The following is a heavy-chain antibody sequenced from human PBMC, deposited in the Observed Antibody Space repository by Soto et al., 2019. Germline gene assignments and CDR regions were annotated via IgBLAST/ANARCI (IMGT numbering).Heavy chain of an antibody. CDR3: AKDNAVDSGDAPDY. V-gene: IGHV3-30*18. CDR2: ISYDENNK. J-gene: IGHJ4*02. Sequence: GGSLRLSCAASGFTFSSYGMHWVRQARGKGLEWVAVISYDENNKYYADSVKGRFTISRDNSKNTLYLQMNSLRAEDTAVYYCAKDNAVDSGDAPDYWGQGTLVTVSS. D-gene: IGHD3-10*01. CDR1: GFTFSSYG.